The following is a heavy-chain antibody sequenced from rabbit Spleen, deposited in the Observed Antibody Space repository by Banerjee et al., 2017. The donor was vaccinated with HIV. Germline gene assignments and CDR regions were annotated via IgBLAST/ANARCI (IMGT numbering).Heavy chain of an antibody. J-gene: IGHJ6*01. Sequence: QEQLVESGGGLVKPGASLTLICTASGFSFSSGYDMSWVRQPPGKGPEWIACVAAGVSFTTYYATWAKGRFTISKTSSTTVTLQMTSLTAADTATYFCARDSGTSFSSYGMDLWGPGTPSPS. V-gene: IGHV1S45*01. CDR3: ARDSGTSFSSYGMDL. CDR1: GFSFSSGYD. CDR2: VAAGVSFTT. D-gene: IGHD8-1*01.